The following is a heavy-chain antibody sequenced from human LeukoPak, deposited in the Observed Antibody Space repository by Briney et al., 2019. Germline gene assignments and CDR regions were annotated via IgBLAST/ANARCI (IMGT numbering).Heavy chain of an antibody. Sequence: ASVKVSCEASGGTFSSYAISWVRQAPGQGLEWMGGIIPIFGTANYAQKFQGRVTITADESTSTAYMELSSLRSEDTAVYYCARGGYGYCSSTSCTTDYWGQGTLVTVSS. D-gene: IGHD2-2*03. J-gene: IGHJ4*02. CDR3: ARGGYGYCSSTSCTTDY. V-gene: IGHV1-69*13. CDR2: IIPIFGTA. CDR1: GGTFSSYA.